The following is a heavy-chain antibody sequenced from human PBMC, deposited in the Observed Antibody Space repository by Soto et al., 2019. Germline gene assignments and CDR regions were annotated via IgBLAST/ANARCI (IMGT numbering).Heavy chain of an antibody. CDR3: VKGEVTIFGVVTFDR. J-gene: IGHJ5*02. D-gene: IGHD3-3*01. CDR1: GFTFSNSA. CDR2: ITSYGGTT. V-gene: IGHV3-64D*06. Sequence: VGSLRLSCSASGFTFSNSAMYWVRQAPGKGLEYVATITSYGGTTYYTDSVKGRFTISRDNSKNILYLQMSSLRPEDTAVYYCVKGEVTIFGVVTFDRWGQGTLVTVSS.